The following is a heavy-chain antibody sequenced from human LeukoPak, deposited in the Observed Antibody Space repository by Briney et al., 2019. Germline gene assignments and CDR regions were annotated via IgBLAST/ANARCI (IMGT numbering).Heavy chain of an antibody. CDR2: TSYDGSNK. V-gene: IGHV3-30-3*01. J-gene: IGHJ4*02. CDR1: GFTFSSYA. Sequence: GGSLRLSCAASGFTFSSYAMHWVRQAPGKGLEWVAVTSYDGSNKYYADSVKGRFTISRDSSKNTLYLQMNSLRAEDTAVYYCARDKMGATFDYWGQGTLVTVSS. CDR3: ARDKMGATFDY. D-gene: IGHD1-26*01.